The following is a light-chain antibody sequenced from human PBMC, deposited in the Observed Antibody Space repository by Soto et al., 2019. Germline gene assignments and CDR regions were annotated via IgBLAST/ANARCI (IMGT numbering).Light chain of an antibody. CDR3: ASYAGGNQV. Sequence: QSALTQPASVSGSPGQSITISCTGASGDIGSHSYVSWYQQHPGKAPKLLIYEVTKRPSGVPDRFSGSKSGNTASLTVSGLLAEDEADYYCASYAGGNQVFGTGTKVTVL. CDR2: EVT. CDR1: SGDIGSHSY. V-gene: IGLV2-8*01. J-gene: IGLJ1*01.